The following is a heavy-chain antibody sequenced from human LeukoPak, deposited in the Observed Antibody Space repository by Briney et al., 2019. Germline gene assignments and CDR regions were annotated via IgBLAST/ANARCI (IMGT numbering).Heavy chain of an antibody. CDR1: GASISSSSYY. V-gene: IGHV4-39*01. D-gene: IGHD6-6*01. J-gene: IGHJ3*02. Sequence: PSETLSLTCTVSGASISSSSYYWGWIRQPPGKGLEWIGSIYYSGSTYYSPSLKSRITISRDTSKKQFSLKVNSVTAAVTAVYYCARSPDSSIFDIWGQGTMVTVSS. CDR3: ARSPDSSIFDI. CDR2: IYYSGST.